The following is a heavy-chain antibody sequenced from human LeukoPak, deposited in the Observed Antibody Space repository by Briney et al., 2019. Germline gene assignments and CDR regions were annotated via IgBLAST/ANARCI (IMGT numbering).Heavy chain of an antibody. Sequence: GESLKISCKGSGYSFTSYWIGWVRQMPGKGLEWMVIIYPGDSDTRYSPSFQGQVTISADKSISTAYLQWSSLKASDTAMYYCARLRYCTNGVCSHFDYWGQGTLVTVSS. J-gene: IGHJ4*02. V-gene: IGHV5-51*01. CDR1: GYSFTSYW. D-gene: IGHD2-8*01. CDR2: IYPGDSDT. CDR3: ARLRYCTNGVCSHFDY.